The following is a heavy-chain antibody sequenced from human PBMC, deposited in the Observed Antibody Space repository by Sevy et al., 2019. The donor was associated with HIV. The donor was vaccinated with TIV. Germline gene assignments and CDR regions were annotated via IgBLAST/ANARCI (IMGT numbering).Heavy chain of an antibody. CDR3: VRDGWNY. Sequence: GGSLRLACAASGFTFSTSTMNWVRQAPGKGLEWVSLMTSSGSYILYADSVKGRFTISRDNAKNSMFQQMNSLRVEDTDVYYCVRDGWNYWGQGTLVTVSS. CDR2: MTSSGSYI. V-gene: IGHV3-21*01. CDR1: GFTFSTST. J-gene: IGHJ4*02. D-gene: IGHD2-15*01.